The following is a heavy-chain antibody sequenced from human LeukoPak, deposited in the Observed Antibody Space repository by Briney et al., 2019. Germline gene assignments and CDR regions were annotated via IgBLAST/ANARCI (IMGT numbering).Heavy chain of an antibody. CDR1: ARSLSSYY. CDR2: TYYRGSH. CDR3: ARAYGSSGWSLYF. J-gene: IGHJ1*01. D-gene: IGHD6-19*01. Sequence: SETLSLACTLSARSLSSYYRGWIRPPPGEGLEWIGYTYYRGSHNFNRSRKRRVTIPENPPQNQFTLKLSSVNATDRAVIYCARAYGSSGWSLYF. V-gene: IGHV4-59*01.